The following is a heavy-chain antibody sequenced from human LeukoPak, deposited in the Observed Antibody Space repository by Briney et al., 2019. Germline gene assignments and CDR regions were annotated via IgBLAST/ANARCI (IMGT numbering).Heavy chain of an antibody. CDR1: GGSITSSFY. D-gene: IGHD4/OR15-4a*01. CDR2: IYNSGGT. CDR3: ARRAGAYSHPYDY. Sequence: SETLSLTCTVSGGSITSSFYWSWIRQSPGKGLEWIGYIYNSGGTKYNPSLKSRLTISVDTSKNQFSLNLSSVTAADTAVYYCARRAGAYSHPYDYWGQGTLVTVSS. J-gene: IGHJ4*02. V-gene: IGHV4-59*01.